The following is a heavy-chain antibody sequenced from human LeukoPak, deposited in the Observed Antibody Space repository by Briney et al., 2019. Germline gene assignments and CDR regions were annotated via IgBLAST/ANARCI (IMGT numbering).Heavy chain of an antibody. CDR1: GFTFSSYG. CDR3: AKERVAVAGPYFDY. Sequence: PGGSLRLSCAASGFTFSSYGMHWVRQAPGKGLEWVAFIRYDGSNKYYADSVKGRFTISRDNSKNTLYLQMNSLRAEDTAVYYCAKERVAVAGPYFDYWSQGTLVTVSS. CDR2: IRYDGSNK. D-gene: IGHD6-19*01. V-gene: IGHV3-30*02. J-gene: IGHJ4*02.